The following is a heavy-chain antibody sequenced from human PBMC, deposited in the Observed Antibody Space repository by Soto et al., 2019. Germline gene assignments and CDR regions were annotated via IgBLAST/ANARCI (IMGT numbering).Heavy chain of an antibody. V-gene: IGHV4-31*03. J-gene: IGHJ5*02. CDR2: IYYSGST. Sequence: SETLSLTCTVSGGSISSGGYYWSWIRQHPGKGLEWIGYIYYSGSTYYNPSLKSRVTISVDTSKNQFSLKLSSVTAADTAVYYCARQDRITIFGVVTQNWFDPWGQGTLVTVSS. CDR3: ARQDRITIFGVVTQNWFDP. D-gene: IGHD3-3*01. CDR1: GGSISSGGYY.